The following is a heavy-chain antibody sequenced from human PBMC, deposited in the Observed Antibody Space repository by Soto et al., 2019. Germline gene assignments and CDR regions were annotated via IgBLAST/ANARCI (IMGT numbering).Heavy chain of an antibody. D-gene: IGHD4-17*01. CDR1: GGSFNGYY. J-gene: IGHJ4*02. V-gene: IGHV4-34*01. CDR3: ARGRDGGAAI. Sequence: QVQLQQWGAGLLKPSETLSLTCAVYGGSFNGYYWSWIRQPPGKGLEWIGEINPSGTTNYTPSLKSRVTMSGDTPKHQFSLKMTSVTAAETAVYYCARGRDGGAAIWGQGTLVTVSS. CDR2: INPSGTT.